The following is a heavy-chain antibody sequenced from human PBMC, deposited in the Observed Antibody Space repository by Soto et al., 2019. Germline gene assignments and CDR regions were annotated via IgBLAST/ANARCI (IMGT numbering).Heavy chain of an antibody. D-gene: IGHD6-13*01. Sequence: QVHLVQSGAEVKKPGASVKVSCKASGDIFINYYIHWGRQAPGQGLGWIGIINPNGGSTNYAQKFRGRVNMARDTYPSTVYMDMSSLRSDGTAVYYCARDLAAADYWGQGTLVTVSS. CDR1: GDIFINYY. CDR3: ARDLAAADY. J-gene: IGHJ4*02. V-gene: IGHV1-46*01. CDR2: INPNGGST.